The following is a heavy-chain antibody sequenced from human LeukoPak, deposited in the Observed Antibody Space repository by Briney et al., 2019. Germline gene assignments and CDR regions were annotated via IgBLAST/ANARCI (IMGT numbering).Heavy chain of an antibody. Sequence: GGSLRLSCAASGFTFSTYWMSWVRQAPGKGLEWVSGINWNGGSTGYADSVKGRFTISRDNAKNSLYLQMNSLRAEDTALYYCARHCSGGSCMGNYYYYYGMDVWGQGTTVTVSS. D-gene: IGHD2-15*01. V-gene: IGHV3-20*04. J-gene: IGHJ6*02. CDR3: ARHCSGGSCMGNYYYYYGMDV. CDR1: GFTFSTYW. CDR2: INWNGGST.